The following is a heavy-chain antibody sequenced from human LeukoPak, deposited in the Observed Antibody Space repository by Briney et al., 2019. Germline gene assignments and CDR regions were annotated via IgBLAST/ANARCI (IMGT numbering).Heavy chain of an antibody. J-gene: IGHJ4*02. D-gene: IGHD3-3*01. CDR2: INPNSGGI. Sequence: ASVKVSCKASGYTFTGYYMHWVRQAPGQGLEWMGRINPNSGGINYAQKFQGRVTMTRATSISTAYMELSRLRFDDTAVYYCARDRDGGVGTIDYWGQGTLVPVSS. CDR1: GYTFTGYY. V-gene: IGHV1-2*06. CDR3: ARDRDGGVGTIDY.